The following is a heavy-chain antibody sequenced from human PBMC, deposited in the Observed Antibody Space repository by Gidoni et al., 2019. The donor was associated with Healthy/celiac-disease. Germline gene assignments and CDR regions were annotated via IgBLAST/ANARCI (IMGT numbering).Heavy chain of an antibody. J-gene: IGHJ6*02. CDR1: GYSCTSYW. CDR3: ARPNPGSGWYRVVDYYGMDV. V-gene: IGHV5-10-1*03. CDR2: IDPSASYT. Sequence: EVQLVQSGAEVKKPGESRRIDGKGSGYSCTSYWNSGVRQRPGKGLEWMGRIDPSASYTNYSPSFQGHVTISADKSISTAYLQWRSLKASDTAMYYCARPNPGSGWYRVVDYYGMDVWGQGTTVTVSS. D-gene: IGHD6-19*01.